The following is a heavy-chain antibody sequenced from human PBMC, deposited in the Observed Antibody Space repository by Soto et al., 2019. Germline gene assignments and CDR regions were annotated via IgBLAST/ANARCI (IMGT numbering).Heavy chain of an antibody. CDR2: IVPISRTA. J-gene: IGHJ5*02. CDR3: ARCSYTGNPTNWFDR. CDR1: GGRFWIYS. Sequence: ASVNVSCQPSGGRFWIYSIAWVREAPGHGLEWMGRIVPISRTANYAQKFQGRVTITADDSASTVYMELSSLTSKDTAVYYCARCSYTGNPTNWFDRWGQGTLVTVS. V-gene: IGHV1-69*13. D-gene: IGHD1-26*01.